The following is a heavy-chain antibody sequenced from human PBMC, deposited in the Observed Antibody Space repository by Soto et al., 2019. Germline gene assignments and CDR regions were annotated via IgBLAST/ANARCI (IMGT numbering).Heavy chain of an antibody. CDR3: ARWWLGDFWSGYPRPYNWFDP. CDR1: GGSISSSSYY. J-gene: IGHJ5*02. CDR2: IYYSGST. D-gene: IGHD3-3*01. V-gene: IGHV4-39*01. Sequence: SQTLSLTCTVSGGSISSSSYYWGWIRQPPGKGLEWIGSIYYSGSTYYNPSLKSRVTISVDTSKNQFSLKLSSVTAADTAVYYCARWWLGDFWSGYPRPYNWFDPWGQGTLVTVSS.